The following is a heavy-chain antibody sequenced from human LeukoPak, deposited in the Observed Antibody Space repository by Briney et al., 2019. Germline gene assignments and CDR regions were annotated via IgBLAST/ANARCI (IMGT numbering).Heavy chain of an antibody. CDR2: IYYSGST. CDR1: GGSISSYY. Sequence: PSETLSLTCTVSGGSISSYYWSWLRQPPGKGLEWIGYIYYSGSTNYNPSLKSRVTISVDTSKNQFSLKLSSVTAADTAVYYCARDRGYGLDYWGQGTLVTVSS. J-gene: IGHJ4*02. CDR3: ARDRGYGLDY. D-gene: IGHD4-17*01. V-gene: IGHV4-59*01.